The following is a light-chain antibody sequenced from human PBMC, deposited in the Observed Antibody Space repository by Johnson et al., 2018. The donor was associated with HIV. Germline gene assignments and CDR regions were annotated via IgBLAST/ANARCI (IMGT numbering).Light chain of an antibody. CDR2: DNN. CDR1: SSNIGNNY. J-gene: IGLJ1*01. V-gene: IGLV1-51*01. Sequence: QSILTQPPSVSAAPGQKVTISCSGSSSNIGNNYVSWYQQLPGTAPKLLIYDNNKRPSGIPDRFSGSKSGTSATLGITGLKTGDEADYYCGAWDSRLSVCVFGPGTKVTVL. CDR3: GAWDSRLSVCV.